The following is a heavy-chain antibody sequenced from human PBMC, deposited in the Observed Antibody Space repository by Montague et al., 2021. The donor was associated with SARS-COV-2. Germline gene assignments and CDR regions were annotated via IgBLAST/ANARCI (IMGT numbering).Heavy chain of an antibody. D-gene: IGHD2-15*01. J-gene: IGHJ6*02. Sequence: SETLSLTCDVYGGSFSSYWSWIRQPPGRGLEWVGQISHGGGTNYNPSLKSRFTISVDTSKNQVSLKLSSVTAADTAVNYCASHCGGGRCYFGMDVWGQGTMVTVSS. CDR3: ASHCGGGRCYFGMDV. CDR2: ISHGGGT. V-gene: IGHV4-34*01. CDR1: GGSFSSY.